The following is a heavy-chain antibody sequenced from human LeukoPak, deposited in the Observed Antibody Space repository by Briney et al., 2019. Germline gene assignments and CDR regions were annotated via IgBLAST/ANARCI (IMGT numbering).Heavy chain of an antibody. CDR2: IIPILGIA. V-gene: IGHV1-69*04. Sequence: GASVKVSCKASGYTFTSYDINWVRQATGQGLEWMGRIIPILGIANYAQKFQGRVTITADKSTSTAYMELSSLRSEDTAVYYCARMSMVRGVTYFDYWGQGTLVTVSS. D-gene: IGHD3-10*01. J-gene: IGHJ4*02. CDR1: GYTFTSYD. CDR3: ARMSMVRGVTYFDY.